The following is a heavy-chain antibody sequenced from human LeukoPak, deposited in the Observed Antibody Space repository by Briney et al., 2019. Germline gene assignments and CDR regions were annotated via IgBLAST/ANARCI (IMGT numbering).Heavy chain of an antibody. D-gene: IGHD5-12*01. J-gene: IGHJ4*02. CDR2: ISPSSTTI. Sequence: GGSLRLSCAGSGFNFIDYSMNRVRQAPGKGLEWISYISPSSTTIYYADSVKGRFTVSRDNARNLLHLQMSRLRAEDTAVYFCARGLRSNFSQGYAGDYWGQGSLVTVSS. V-gene: IGHV3-48*01. CDR1: GFNFIDYS. CDR3: ARGLRSNFSQGYAGDY.